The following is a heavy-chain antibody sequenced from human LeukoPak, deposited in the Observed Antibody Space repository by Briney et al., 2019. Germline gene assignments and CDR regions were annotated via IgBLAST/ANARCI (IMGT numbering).Heavy chain of an antibody. J-gene: IGHJ4*02. D-gene: IGHD1-26*01. CDR1: GFTVSSNF. Sequence: GGSLRLSCAVSGFTVSSNFMSWVRQAPGKGPEWVSVIYTSGITYYADSVRGRFTISRDNSKNTLYLQMGSLTAEDTAVYYCAREDAGGTYSFDYWGQGTLATVSS. CDR2: IYTSGIT. CDR3: AREDAGGTYSFDY. V-gene: IGHV3-66*01.